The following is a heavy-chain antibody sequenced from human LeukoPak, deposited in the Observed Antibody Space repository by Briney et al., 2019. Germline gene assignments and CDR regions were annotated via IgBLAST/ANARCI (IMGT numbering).Heavy chain of an antibody. CDR1: GFTFSSYS. D-gene: IGHD6-13*01. CDR3: ATPAAGPGAEYSLY. Sequence: GGSLRLSCAASGFTFSSYSMNWVRQAPGKGLEWVSSIDFTSRYIYNADSVKGRFTTSRDNAKNSLDLQMNSLKVEDTAVYYCATPAAGPGAEYSLYWGQGSLVIVSS. V-gene: IGHV3-21*01. J-gene: IGHJ1*01. CDR2: IDFTSRYI.